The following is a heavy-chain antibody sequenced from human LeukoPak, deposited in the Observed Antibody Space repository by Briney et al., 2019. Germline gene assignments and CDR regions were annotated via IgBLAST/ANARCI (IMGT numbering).Heavy chain of an antibody. D-gene: IGHD3-22*01. V-gene: IGHV3-23*01. J-gene: IGHJ3*02. CDR3: AKDVTFYNDNSGSCGAFHI. CDR2: ISGSGGST. CDR1: GFTFSSYA. Sequence: PGGSLRLSCAASGFTFSSYAVSWVRQAPGKGLEWVSAISGSGGSTYYADSVKGRFTISRDNSKNTLYPQMNSLRAEDTAVYYCAKDVTFYNDNSGSCGAFHIWGQGTMVTVST.